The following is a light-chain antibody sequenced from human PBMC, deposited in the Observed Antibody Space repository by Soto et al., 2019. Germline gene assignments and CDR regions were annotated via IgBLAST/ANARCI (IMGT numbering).Light chain of an antibody. CDR3: QHYGRSPIT. CDR2: GAS. CDR1: QSLANSF. V-gene: IGKV3-20*01. Sequence: EVISKYCPGTLSSSPGEIAPLSCRASQSLANSFIAWYQQKPGQAPRLLISGASSRATGIPDRFSGSGSATDFTLTISRLEPEDFALYYCQHYGRSPITFGQGTRLEIK. J-gene: IGKJ5*01.